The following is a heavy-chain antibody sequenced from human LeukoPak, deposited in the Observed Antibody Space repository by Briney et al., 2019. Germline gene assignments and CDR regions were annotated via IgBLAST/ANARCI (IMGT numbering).Heavy chain of an antibody. D-gene: IGHD2-15*01. V-gene: IGHV5-51*01. Sequence: GESLKISCKGSGYSFTSYWIGWVRQMPGKGLEGMGVIYPGDSDTRYSPSFQGQVTISADKSISTAYLQWSSLKASDTAMYYCARLNCSGGSCYSHFDYWGQGTLVTVSS. CDR2: IYPGDSDT. CDR3: ARLNCSGGSCYSHFDY. CDR1: GYSFTSYW. J-gene: IGHJ4*02.